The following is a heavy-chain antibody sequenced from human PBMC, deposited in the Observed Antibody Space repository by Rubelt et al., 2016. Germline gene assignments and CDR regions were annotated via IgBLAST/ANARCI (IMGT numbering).Heavy chain of an antibody. V-gene: IGHV4-59*08. D-gene: IGHD6-19*01. CDR3: ARVAYSSGWDKYFQY. CDR2: TYDSGTT. CDR1: GNSVSSYY. Sequence: QVQLQESGPGLVKPSETLSLTCTVSGNSVSSYYWTWIRQPPGKGLEWIGYTYDSGTTNYNPSLTRRVSISVDTSKSQFSLNLRSVTAADTAGYYCARVAYSSGWDKYFQYWGRGTLVTVSS. J-gene: IGHJ1*01.